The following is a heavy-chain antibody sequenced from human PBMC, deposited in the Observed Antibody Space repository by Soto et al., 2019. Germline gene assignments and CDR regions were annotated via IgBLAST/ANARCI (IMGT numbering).Heavy chain of an antibody. CDR2: YDLEKGET. Sequence: ASVKVSCNVSGYSLTELTIHWVRQAPAEGLEWMGGYDLEKGETIYAQKFQGRVTMTEDSAADTPYMQPRRLRTQDTAVYYCEIEYGRSNQFDLWGQGTMVTVSS. CDR1: GYSLTELT. D-gene: IGHD6-13*01. V-gene: IGHV1-24*01. J-gene: IGHJ5*02. CDR3: EIEYGRSNQFDL.